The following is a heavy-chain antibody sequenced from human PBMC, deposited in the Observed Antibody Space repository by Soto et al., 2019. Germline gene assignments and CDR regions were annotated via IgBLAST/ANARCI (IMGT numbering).Heavy chain of an antibody. Sequence: GGSLRLSCAASGFTVSSNYMSWVRQAPGKGLEWVSVIYSGGSTYYADSVKGRFTISRDNSKNTLYLQMNSLRAEDTALYYSATCRAYCGGDCYDAFDIWGQGTMVTVSS. J-gene: IGHJ3*02. CDR3: ATCRAYCGGDCYDAFDI. D-gene: IGHD2-21*01. V-gene: IGHV3-53*01. CDR1: GFTVSSNY. CDR2: IYSGGST.